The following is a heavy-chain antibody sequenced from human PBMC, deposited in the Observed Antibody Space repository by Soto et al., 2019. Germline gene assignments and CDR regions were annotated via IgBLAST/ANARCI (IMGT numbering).Heavy chain of an antibody. J-gene: IGHJ6*02. CDR1: GVTFRSYA. V-gene: IGHV3-23*01. D-gene: IGHD2-15*01. Sequence: GGSLRLSCAAPGVTFRSYAMSWVRQAPGKGLEWVSGISASGGSTSYADSVKGRFTISRDNFKNTLYVQMNSLRGEDTAVYYCAKDRRAEAATGGMDVWGQGTTVTVSS. CDR3: AKDRRAEAATGGMDV. CDR2: ISASGGST.